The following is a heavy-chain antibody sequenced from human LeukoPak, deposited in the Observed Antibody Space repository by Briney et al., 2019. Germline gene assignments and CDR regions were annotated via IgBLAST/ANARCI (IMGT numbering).Heavy chain of an antibody. CDR1: GFTFGDFA. Sequence: GGSLRLSCIASGFTFGDFAMSWVRPAPGKGLAWVGLVSSKAYGGTTEYAAFVKGRFTISRDDSNNIAYLQMNSLKTEDTAVYFCTRAWGYYYDSSAYYYNYWGQGTLVTVSS. CDR3: TRAWGYYYDSSAYYYNY. CDR2: VSSKAYGGTT. V-gene: IGHV3-49*04. J-gene: IGHJ4*02. D-gene: IGHD3-22*01.